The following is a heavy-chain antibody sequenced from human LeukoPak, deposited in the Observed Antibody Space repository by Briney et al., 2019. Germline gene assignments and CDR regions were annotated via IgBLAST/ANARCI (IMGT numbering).Heavy chain of an antibody. CDR2: IYTSGST. J-gene: IGHJ4*02. Sequence: PSETLSLTCTVSGGSISSGSYYWSWIRQPAGKGLEWIGRIYTSGSTNYNPSLKSRVTISVDTSKNQFSLKLSFVTAADTAVYYCASTSAYYYDSSGYYYHFDYWGQGTLVTVSS. D-gene: IGHD3-22*01. V-gene: IGHV4-61*02. CDR1: GGSISSGSYY. CDR3: ASTSAYYYDSSGYYYHFDY.